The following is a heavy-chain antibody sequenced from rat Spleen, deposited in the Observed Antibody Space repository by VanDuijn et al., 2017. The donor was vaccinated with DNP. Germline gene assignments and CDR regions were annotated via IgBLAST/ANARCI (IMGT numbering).Heavy chain of an antibody. Sequence: QVQLKESGPGLVPPSQTLSLTCTVSGFSLTNYHVNWVRQPPGKGLEWMGRIQSGGNTDYNSALKSRLSISRDTSKSQVFLKMNSLQTEDTATYYCARDGYNYWYFDFWGPGTMVTVSS. V-gene: IGHV2S1*01. D-gene: IGHD1-9*01. CDR2: IQSGGNT. J-gene: IGHJ1*01. CDR1: GFSLTNYH. CDR3: ARDGYNYWYFDF.